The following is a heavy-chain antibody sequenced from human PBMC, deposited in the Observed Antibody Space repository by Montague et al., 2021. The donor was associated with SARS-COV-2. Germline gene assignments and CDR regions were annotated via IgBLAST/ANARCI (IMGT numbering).Heavy chain of an antibody. V-gene: IGHV5-51*01. J-gene: IGHJ6*02. D-gene: IGHD3-10*01. CDR1: GYSFTSYW. CDR2: TYPGDSDT. CDR3: ARHVGITMVRGVIISDYYYGMDV. Sequence: QSGAEVKKPGESLKISCKGSGYSFTSYWIGWVRQMPGKGLEWMGITYPGDSDTRYSPSFQGQVTISADKSISTAYLQWSSLKASDTAMYYCARHVGITMVRGVIISDYYYGMDVWGQGTTVTVSS.